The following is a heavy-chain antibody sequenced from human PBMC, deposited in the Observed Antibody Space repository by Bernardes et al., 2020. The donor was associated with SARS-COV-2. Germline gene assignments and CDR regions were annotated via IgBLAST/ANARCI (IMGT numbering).Heavy chain of an antibody. CDR1: GFNFINYC. CDR3: AKDLHSWGEERRPTDC. J-gene: IGHJ4*02. Sequence: GWSLRLSCAASGFNFINYCMHWVRQAPGKGLEWVAIISHDENTKYYAESVKGRFTISRDNSRNTLDLQLNSLRSDDTAVYYCAKDLHSWGEERRPTDCWGQGTLVTVSS. CDR2: ISHDENTK. D-gene: IGHD1-1*01. V-gene: IGHV3-30*18.